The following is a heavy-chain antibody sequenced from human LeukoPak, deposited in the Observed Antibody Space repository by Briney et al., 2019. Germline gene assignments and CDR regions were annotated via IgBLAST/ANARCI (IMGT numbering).Heavy chain of an antibody. J-gene: IGHJ4*02. D-gene: IGHD6-6*01. CDR2: ISGSGGHI. CDR3: AKIMGSSPSTAYFAY. CDR1: GFTFSSYA. Sequence: GGSLRLSCAASGFTFSSYAINWVRQAPGKGLEWLSAISGSGGHIYYADSLKGRFTISRDNSKNTAYLEMNSLRAEDMAVYHCAKIMGSSPSTAYFAYWGQGTLVTVSS. V-gene: IGHV3-23*01.